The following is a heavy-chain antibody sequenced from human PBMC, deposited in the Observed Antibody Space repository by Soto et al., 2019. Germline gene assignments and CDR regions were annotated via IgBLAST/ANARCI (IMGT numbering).Heavy chain of an antibody. Sequence: GGSLRLSCAASGVNFSSYAMNWVRQAPGKGLEWVPTISDTGGGTFYAGSVKGRFTISRDNSKNTLYLQMHSLRADDSAIYFCAVGRHKTSGSNTWFDPWGRGTLVTVSS. D-gene: IGHD3-22*01. CDR2: ISDTGGGT. J-gene: IGHJ5*02. CDR3: AVGRHKTSGSNTWFDP. V-gene: IGHV3-23*01. CDR1: GVNFSSYA.